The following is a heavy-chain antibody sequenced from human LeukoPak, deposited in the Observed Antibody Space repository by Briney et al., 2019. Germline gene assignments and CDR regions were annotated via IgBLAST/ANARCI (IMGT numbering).Heavy chain of an antibody. CDR2: IYYSGST. D-gene: IGHD2-15*01. CDR3: ARGGYSSDFYYFDY. V-gene: IGHV4-31*03. Sequence: SETLSLTCTVSGGSISSGGYYWSWIRQHPGKGLEWIGYIYYSGSTYYNPSLKSRVTISVDTSKNQFSLKLSSVTAADTAVYYCARGGYSSDFYYFDYWGQGILVTVSS. CDR1: GGSISSGGYY. J-gene: IGHJ4*02.